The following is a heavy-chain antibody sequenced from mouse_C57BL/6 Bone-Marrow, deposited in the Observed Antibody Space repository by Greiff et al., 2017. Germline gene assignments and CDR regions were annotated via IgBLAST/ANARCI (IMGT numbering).Heavy chain of an antibody. J-gene: IGHJ4*01. CDR3: ARRGPAMDY. CDR1: GFTFSDYG. V-gene: IGHV5-15*01. CDR2: ISNLAYSI. Sequence: EVKLVESGGGLVQPGGSLKLSCAASGFTFSDYGMAWVRQAPRKGPEWVAFISNLAYSIYYADTVTGRFTISRENAKNTLYLEMSSLRSEDTAMYYCARRGPAMDYWGQGTSVTVSS. D-gene: IGHD3-3*01.